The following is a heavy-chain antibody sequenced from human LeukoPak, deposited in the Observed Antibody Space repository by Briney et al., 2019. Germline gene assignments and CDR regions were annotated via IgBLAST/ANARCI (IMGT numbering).Heavy chain of an antibody. V-gene: IGHV1-69*13. D-gene: IGHD3-22*01. CDR2: IIPIFGTA. CDR3: ARGGAVMSYDSSGYYVY. J-gene: IGHJ4*02. CDR1: GYTFTSYY. Sequence: ASVKVSCKASGYTFTSYYMHWVRQAPGQGLEWMGGIIPIFGTANYAQKFQGRVTITADESTSTAYMELSSLRSEDTAVYYCARGGAVMSYDSSGYYVYWGQGTLVTVSS.